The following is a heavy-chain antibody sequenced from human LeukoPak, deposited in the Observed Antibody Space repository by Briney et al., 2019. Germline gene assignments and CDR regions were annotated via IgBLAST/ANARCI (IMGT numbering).Heavy chain of an antibody. D-gene: IGHD2-15*01. V-gene: IGHV4-59*08. J-gene: IGHJ4*02. CDR1: GVSISNHY. Sequence: SETLSLTCTVSGVSISNHYSSWIRQPPGKGLEWIGYIYYTGNTNYNLSRKSRVTISEDTSKNQFSLELSSVAAADTAVYYCVRHSRVVAFDYWGQGNLVTVSS. CDR3: VRHSRVVAFDY. CDR2: IYYTGNT.